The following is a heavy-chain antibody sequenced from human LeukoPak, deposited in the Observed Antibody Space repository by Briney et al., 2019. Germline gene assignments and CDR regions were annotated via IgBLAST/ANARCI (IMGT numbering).Heavy chain of an antibody. Sequence: SQTLSLTCTVSGGSISSGSYYWSWIRQPAGKGLEWIGRIYTSGSTNYNPSLKSRVTISVDTSKNQFSLKLSSVTAADTAVYYCARDRTGEHYYYYYYMDVWGKGTTVTISS. J-gene: IGHJ6*03. CDR3: ARDRTGEHYYYYYYMDV. CDR2: IYTSGST. CDR1: GGSISSGSYY. V-gene: IGHV4-61*02. D-gene: IGHD3-10*01.